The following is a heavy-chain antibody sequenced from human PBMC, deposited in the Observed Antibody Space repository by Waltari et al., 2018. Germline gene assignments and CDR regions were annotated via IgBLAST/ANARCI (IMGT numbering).Heavy chain of an antibody. Sequence: QLQLQESGPGLVKPSETLSFTCTVSGGSISRNSYYWGVIRQPPGTGLEWIGSIYYSGSTYYNPSLKSRVTISVDTSKNQFALKLSSVTAADTAVYYCATKRESSASGFDYWGQGTLVTVSS. D-gene: IGHD6-19*01. CDR3: ATKRESSASGFDY. CDR1: GGSISRNSYY. J-gene: IGHJ4*02. CDR2: IYYSGST. V-gene: IGHV4-39*01.